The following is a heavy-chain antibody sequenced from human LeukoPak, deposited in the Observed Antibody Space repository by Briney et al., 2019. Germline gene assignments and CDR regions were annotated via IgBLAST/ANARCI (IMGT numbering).Heavy chain of an antibody. Sequence: PSETLSLTCTVSGGSISGYYWSWIRQPPGKGLEWIGYIYYSGSTNYNPSLKSRLTILVDTSKNQFSLKLSSVTAADTAVYYCARVGDWNDLVYWGQGTLVTVSS. CDR1: GGSISGYY. D-gene: IGHD1-1*01. J-gene: IGHJ4*02. CDR3: ARVGDWNDLVY. V-gene: IGHV4-59*01. CDR2: IYYSGST.